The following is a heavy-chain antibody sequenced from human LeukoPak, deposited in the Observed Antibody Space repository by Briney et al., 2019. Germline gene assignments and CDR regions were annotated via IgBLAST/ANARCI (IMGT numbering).Heavy chain of an antibody. D-gene: IGHD6-19*01. CDR3: ARHSRYSSGWYYGY. CDR1: GGSISRYS. J-gene: IGHJ4*02. Sequence: SETLSLTCTVSGGSISRYSWSWIRQPPEKGLKWLEYNSHSGNTNYNPTLKSRVTISLDTSKNQLSLKLSSVTAADTAVYYCARHSRYSSGWYYGYWGQGTLVTVSS. CDR2: NSHSGNT. V-gene: IGHV4-59*08.